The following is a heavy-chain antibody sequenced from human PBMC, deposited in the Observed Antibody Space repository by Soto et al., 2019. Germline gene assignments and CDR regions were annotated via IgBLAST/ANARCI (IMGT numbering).Heavy chain of an antibody. V-gene: IGHV1-8*01. D-gene: IGHD3-3*01. CDR2: MNPNSGNT. Sequence: ASLKVSCKASGYTFTSYDINWARQATGQGLEWMGWMNPNSGNTGYAQKFQGRVTMTRNTSISTAYMELSSLRSEDTAVYYCARGVRFLEWLFYYYYYYMDVWGKGTTVTVSS. CDR3: ARGVRFLEWLFYYYYYYMDV. CDR1: GYTFTSYD. J-gene: IGHJ6*03.